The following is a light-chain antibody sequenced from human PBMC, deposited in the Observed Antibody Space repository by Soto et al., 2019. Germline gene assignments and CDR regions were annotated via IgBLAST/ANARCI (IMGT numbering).Light chain of an antibody. Sequence: EVGLTMTKATLSVSPGGRATLSCRASQSISDPLAWYQQKPGQAPRLLIYGASTRATGFPARFSGSGSGADFTLTISSLQSEDFAVYYSQHYDNLPWTFGQGTKVDI. J-gene: IGKJ1*01. CDR2: GAS. V-gene: IGKV3-15*01. CDR1: QSISDP. CDR3: QHYDNLPWT.